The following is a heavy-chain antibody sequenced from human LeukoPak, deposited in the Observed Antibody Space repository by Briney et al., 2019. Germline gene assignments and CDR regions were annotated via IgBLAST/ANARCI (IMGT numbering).Heavy chain of an antibody. CDR3: AKDHSSGSSSEY. D-gene: IGHD7-27*01. Sequence: QAGGSLRLSCAASGFTFSSYAMSWVRQAPGKGLEWVSAISGSGGSTYYADSVKGRFTVSRDNSKNTLYLQMNSLRGEDTAIYYCAKDHSSGSSSEYWGQGTLVTVSS. CDR2: ISGSGGST. J-gene: IGHJ4*02. V-gene: IGHV3-23*01. CDR1: GFTFSSYA.